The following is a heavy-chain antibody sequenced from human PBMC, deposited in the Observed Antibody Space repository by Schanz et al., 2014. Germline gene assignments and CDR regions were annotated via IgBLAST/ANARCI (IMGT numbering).Heavy chain of an antibody. CDR1: GYTFTRSG. Sequence: QVQLVQSGGEVKTPGASVKVSCKASGYTFTRSGISWVRQAPGQGLEWMGWIGGSDGNKNFAQKFQGRVTMTTDTSTSTVYMELRSLTSDDSAVYYCARGSCSNSGCFDAFDVWGQGTMVTVSS. V-gene: IGHV1-18*01. J-gene: IGHJ3*01. CDR2: IGGSDGNK. CDR3: ARGSCSNSGCFDAFDV. D-gene: IGHD2-2*01.